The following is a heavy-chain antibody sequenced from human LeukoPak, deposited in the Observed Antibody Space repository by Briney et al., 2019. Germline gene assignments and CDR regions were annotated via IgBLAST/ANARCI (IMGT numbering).Heavy chain of an antibody. V-gene: IGHV1-69*13. Sequence: ASVKVSCKASAYTFSDYGITWVRQAPGQGLEWMGGIIPIFGTANYAQKFQGRVTITADESTSTAYMELSSLRSEDTAVYYCARGTNDLDYGDYLPDYWGQGTLVTVSS. CDR1: AYTFSDYG. J-gene: IGHJ4*02. CDR3: ARGTNDLDYGDYLPDY. CDR2: IIPIFGTA. D-gene: IGHD4-17*01.